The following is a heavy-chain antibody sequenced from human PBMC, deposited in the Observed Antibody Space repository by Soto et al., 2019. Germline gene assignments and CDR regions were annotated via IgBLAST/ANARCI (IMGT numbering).Heavy chain of an antibody. CDR3: TRDPYGGSRYYFDS. Sequence: QVQLVESGGGVVQPGKSLSLSCAASGFSFSNYAMHWVRQAPGKGLEWVAVIWYDGSNKYYADSVKGRFTISKDNSQTTVYLQMNSLRAEDTAVYYCTRDPYGGSRYYFDSWGQGTLVTVSS. CDR2: IWYDGSNK. CDR1: GFSFSNYA. V-gene: IGHV3-33*01. J-gene: IGHJ4*02. D-gene: IGHD1-26*01.